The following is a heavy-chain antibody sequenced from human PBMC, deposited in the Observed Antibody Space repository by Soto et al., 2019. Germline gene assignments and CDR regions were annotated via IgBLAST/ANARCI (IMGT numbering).Heavy chain of an antibody. D-gene: IGHD6-6*01. J-gene: IGHJ5*02. CDR3: ARLVGNSWLDH. CDR2: INHSGST. V-gene: IGHV4-34*01. CDR1: GGYFSGYY. Sequence: SETLSLTCAVDGGYFSGYYWSWIRQPPGKGLEWIGEINHSGSTNYNPSLKSRMTINPDASKNQFSLQLNSVTPEDTAMYYCARLVGNSWLDHWGQGTLVTVS.